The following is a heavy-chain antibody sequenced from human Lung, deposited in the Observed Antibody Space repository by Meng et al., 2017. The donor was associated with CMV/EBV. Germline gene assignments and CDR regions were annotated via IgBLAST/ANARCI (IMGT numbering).Heavy chain of an antibody. V-gene: IGHV3-23*01. Sequence: GGSLRLSCAASGFTFSSFDMSWVRQAPGKGLEWVSTVSDTHGDTYYADSVKGRFTISRDNSKSTLYLQMNSLRADDTARYYCARLAARGYWGQGTRVTVSS. J-gene: IGHJ4*02. CDR1: GFTFSSFD. D-gene: IGHD6-6*01. CDR3: ARLAARGY. CDR2: VSDTHGDT.